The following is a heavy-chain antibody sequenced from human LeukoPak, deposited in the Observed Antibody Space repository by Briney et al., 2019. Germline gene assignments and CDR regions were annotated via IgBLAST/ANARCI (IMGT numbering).Heavy chain of an antibody. Sequence: GGSLRLSCAASGLTFSSYEMNWVRQAPGKGLEWVSYISSSGTTIYYADSVKGRFTISRDNAKNSLYLQMNSLRAEDTAVYYCARALVEMAANYFDPWGQGTLVTVSS. CDR2: ISSSGTTI. D-gene: IGHD5-24*01. CDR3: ARALVEMAANYFDP. V-gene: IGHV3-48*03. J-gene: IGHJ4*02. CDR1: GLTFSSYE.